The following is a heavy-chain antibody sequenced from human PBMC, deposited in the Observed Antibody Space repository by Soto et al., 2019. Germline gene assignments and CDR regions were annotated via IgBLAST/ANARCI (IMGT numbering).Heavy chain of an antibody. CDR2: INPNSGDT. CDR3: ARPFCSSNSCHNWFDS. V-gene: IGHV1-2*02. CDR1: GYMFTGYY. D-gene: IGHD2-2*01. Sequence: GASVKVSCKASGYMFTGYYINWVRQAPGQGLEWMGWINPNSGDTSFLQKFQGRVSMTTDTSINTDYMELRRVTSDDTAVYYCARPFCSSNSCHNWFDSWGQGTLVTVSS. J-gene: IGHJ5*01.